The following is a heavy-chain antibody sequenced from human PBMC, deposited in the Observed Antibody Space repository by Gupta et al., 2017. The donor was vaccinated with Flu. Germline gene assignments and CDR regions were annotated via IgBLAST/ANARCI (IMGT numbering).Heavy chain of an antibody. V-gene: IGHV3-66*02. CDR2: IYSGGST. J-gene: IGHJ4*02. CDR3: ARDNYDILTGYSDY. CDR1: GLPVSSNY. D-gene: IGHD3-9*01. Sequence: EVQLVESGGGLVQPGGSLRLSCAASGLPVSSNYMSWVRQAPGKGLEWVSVIYSGGSTYYADSVKGRFTISRDNSKNTLYLQMNSLRAEDTAVYYCARDNYDILTGYSDYWGQGTLVTVSS.